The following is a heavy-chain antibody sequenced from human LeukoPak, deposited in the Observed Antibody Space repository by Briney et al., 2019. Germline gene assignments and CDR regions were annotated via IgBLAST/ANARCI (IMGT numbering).Heavy chain of an antibody. Sequence: PGRSLRLSCAASGFIFRNYGMHWVRQAPGKGPEWVALIWYDGSNKYYADSVKGRFTISRDNSKSTLFLQMNSLRGEDTAVYYCATVRGSHSRRWYSDYWGRGTLVIVSS. CDR1: GFIFRNYG. CDR2: IWYDGSNK. CDR3: ATVRGSHSRRWYSDY. V-gene: IGHV3-33*01. J-gene: IGHJ4*02. D-gene: IGHD2-15*01.